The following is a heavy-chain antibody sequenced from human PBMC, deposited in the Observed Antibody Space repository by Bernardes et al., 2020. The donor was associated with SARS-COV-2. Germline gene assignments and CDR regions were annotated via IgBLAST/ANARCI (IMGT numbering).Heavy chain of an antibody. Sequence: GESLILSCKGSGYSFTSYWIGWVRQMPGTGLEWMGIIYPGDSDTRYSPSFQGQVTISADKSISTAYLQWSSLKASDTAMYYCARFTSSWSYPLDYWGQGTLVTVSS. CDR3: ARFTSSWSYPLDY. CDR2: IYPGDSDT. D-gene: IGHD6-13*01. J-gene: IGHJ4*02. V-gene: IGHV5-51*01. CDR1: GYSFTSYW.